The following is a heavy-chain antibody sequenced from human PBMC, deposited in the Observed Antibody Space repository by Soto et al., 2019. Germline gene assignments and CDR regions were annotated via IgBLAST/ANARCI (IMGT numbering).Heavy chain of an antibody. D-gene: IGHD3-10*01. Sequence: ASVKVSCEASGNTFASHGFSWVRQAVGPGLEWMGWIGGFNGQTNYALKFQGRVTLTTDTATSTAYMELRSLRSDDTAVYFCARVDPRGVAVVRDYWGQGTLVTVSS. J-gene: IGHJ4*02. CDR3: ARVDPRGVAVVRDY. CDR2: IGGFNGQT. V-gene: IGHV1-18*01. CDR1: GNTFASHG.